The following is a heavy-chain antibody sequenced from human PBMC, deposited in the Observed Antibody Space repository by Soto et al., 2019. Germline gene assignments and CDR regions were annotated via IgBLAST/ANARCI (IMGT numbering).Heavy chain of an antibody. Sequence: ETLSLTCTVSGGSISSYYWSWIRQPAGKGLEWIGRIYTSGSTNYNPSLKSRVTMSVDTSKNQFSLKLSSVTAADTAVYYCARYNWNDWGYYYYGMDVWGQGTTVTVSS. CDR2: IYTSGST. CDR1: GGSISSYY. J-gene: IGHJ6*02. CDR3: ARYNWNDWGYYYYGMDV. D-gene: IGHD1-1*01. V-gene: IGHV4-4*07.